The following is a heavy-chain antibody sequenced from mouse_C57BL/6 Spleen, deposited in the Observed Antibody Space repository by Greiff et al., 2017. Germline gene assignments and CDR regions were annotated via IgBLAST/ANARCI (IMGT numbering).Heavy chain of an antibody. V-gene: IGHV5-16*01. D-gene: IGHD2-1*01. Sequence: DVKLVESEGGLVQPGSSMKLSCTASGFTFSDYYMAWVRQVPEKGLEWVANINYDGSSTYYLDSLKSRFIISRDNAKNILYLQMSSLKSEDTATYYCAREWYHYFDYWGQGTTLTVSS. CDR3: AREWYHYFDY. CDR2: INYDGSST. J-gene: IGHJ2*01. CDR1: GFTFSDYY.